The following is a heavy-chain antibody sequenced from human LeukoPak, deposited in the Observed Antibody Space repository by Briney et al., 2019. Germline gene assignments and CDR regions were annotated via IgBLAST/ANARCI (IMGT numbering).Heavy chain of an antibody. CDR1: GGSFSGYY. J-gene: IGHJ5*02. CDR2: IDHSESA. Sequence: SETLSLTCSVYGGSFSGYYWTWIRQPPGKGLEWIGEIDHSESANHSPSLKSRLTMSVDTSKSQFSLRLSSVTAADTAVYYCARLPHQDPWGQGTLVTVSS. V-gene: IGHV4-34*01. CDR3: ARLPHQDP.